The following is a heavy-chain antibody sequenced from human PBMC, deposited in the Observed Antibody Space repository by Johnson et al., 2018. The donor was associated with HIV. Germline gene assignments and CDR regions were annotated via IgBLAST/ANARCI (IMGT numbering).Heavy chain of an antibody. D-gene: IGHD6-13*01. Sequence: VQLVESGGGVVQPGRSLRLSCAASGFTFSSYAMHWVRQAPGKGLEWVAVISYDGSNKNYADSVKGRFTISRDNSKNTLYLQMNSLRAEDTAVYYCAKDGGYSIPWSAFDIWGQGTMVTVSS. CDR1: GFTFSSYA. CDR3: AKDGGYSIPWSAFDI. V-gene: IGHV3-30*04. J-gene: IGHJ3*02. CDR2: ISYDGSNK.